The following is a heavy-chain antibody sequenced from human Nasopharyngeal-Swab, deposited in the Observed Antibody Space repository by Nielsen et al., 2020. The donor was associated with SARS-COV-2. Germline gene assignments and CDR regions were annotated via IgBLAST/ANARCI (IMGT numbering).Heavy chain of an antibody. CDR2: ISSSSSTI. CDR3: ARAPLDIVVVPAAPEYYGMDV. CDR1: GFIFSSYS. Sequence: GAFLKTSWAASGFIFSSYSINWVRHAPGKVVEWGSIISSSSSTIYYADSVEGRSTISRDNAKTSLYLQMNSLRAEDTAVYYCARAPLDIVVVPAAPEYYGMDVWGQGTTVTVSS. D-gene: IGHD2-2*01. J-gene: IGHJ6*02. V-gene: IGHV3-48*04.